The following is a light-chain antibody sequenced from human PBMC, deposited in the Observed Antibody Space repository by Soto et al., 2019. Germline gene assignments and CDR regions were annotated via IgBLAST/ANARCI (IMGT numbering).Light chain of an antibody. J-gene: IGKJ1*01. CDR2: AAS. V-gene: IGKV1-39*01. Sequence: DIQMIQSPSSLSASVGDRVTITCRASQSISSYLNWYQQKPGKVPKLLIYAASSLQGGVPSRFSGSGSGTDFTLTISSLQPEDFATYYCQQSFSASWTFGQGTKVDIK. CDR1: QSISSY. CDR3: QQSFSASWT.